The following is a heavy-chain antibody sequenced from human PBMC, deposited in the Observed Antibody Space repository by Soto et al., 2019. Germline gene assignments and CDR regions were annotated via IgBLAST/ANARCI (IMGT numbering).Heavy chain of an antibody. Sequence: SETLSLTCTVSGGSISSSSYYWGWIRQPPGKGLEWIGSIYYSGSTYYNPSLKSRLTISVDTSKNQFSLKLSSVTAADTAVYYCARPPIAAAGDAFDIWGQGTMVTVSS. CDR1: GGSISSSSYY. J-gene: IGHJ3*02. V-gene: IGHV4-39*01. CDR2: IYYSGST. D-gene: IGHD6-13*01. CDR3: ARPPIAAAGDAFDI.